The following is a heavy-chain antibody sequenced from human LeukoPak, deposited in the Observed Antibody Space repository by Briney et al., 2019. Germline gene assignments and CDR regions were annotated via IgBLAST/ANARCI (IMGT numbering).Heavy chain of an antibody. CDR1: GFTFDVYA. D-gene: IGHD1-26*01. Sequence: GGSLRLSCAASGFTFDVYATHWVRQAPGKGLEWVSLIRGDGGSTYYADSVKGRFTISRDNSKNSLYLQMNSLRTEDTALYYCAKPSGSYFDYWGQGTLVTVSS. CDR2: IRGDGGST. V-gene: IGHV3-43*02. J-gene: IGHJ4*02. CDR3: AKPSGSYFDY.